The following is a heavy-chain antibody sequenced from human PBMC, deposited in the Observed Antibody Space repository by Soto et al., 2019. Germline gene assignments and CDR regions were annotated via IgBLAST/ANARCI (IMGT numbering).Heavy chain of an antibody. Sequence: NPGGSLRLSCAASGFTFSSYSMNWVRKAPGKGLEWVSSISSSSSYIYYADSVKGRFTISRDNAKNSLYLRMNSLRAEDTAVYYCARDGGAAAGIYYGMDVWGQGTTVTVSS. D-gene: IGHD6-13*01. CDR1: GFTFSSYS. J-gene: IGHJ6*02. CDR3: ARDGGAAAGIYYGMDV. V-gene: IGHV3-21*01. CDR2: ISSSSSYI.